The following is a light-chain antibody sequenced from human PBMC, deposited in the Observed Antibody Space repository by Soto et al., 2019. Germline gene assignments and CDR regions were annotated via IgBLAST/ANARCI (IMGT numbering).Light chain of an antibody. CDR3: QSYDNSLSGSGV. CDR2: GNS. Sequence: QSALTQPPSVSRAPGQRVTISCTGSSSNIGAGYDVHWYQQVPGTAPKLLIYGNSNRPSGVPDRCSGSKSGPSAFLAITGLQAEDGAEYYCQSYDNSLSGSGVFGTGTKLTVL. J-gene: IGLJ1*01. CDR1: SSNIGAGYD. V-gene: IGLV1-40*01.